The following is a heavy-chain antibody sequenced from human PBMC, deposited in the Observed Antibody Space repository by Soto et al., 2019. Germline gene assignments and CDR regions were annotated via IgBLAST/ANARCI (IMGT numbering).Heavy chain of an antibody. V-gene: IGHV3-21*01. CDR3: ARESEDLTSNFDY. J-gene: IGHJ4*02. Sequence: GGSLRLSCAASGFTFTRFSMNWVRQAPGKGLEWVSSISSTTNYIYYGDSMKGRFTISRDNAKNSLYLEMNSLRAEDTAVYYCARESEDLTSNFDYWGQGTLVTVS. CDR2: ISSTTNYI. CDR1: GFTFTRFS.